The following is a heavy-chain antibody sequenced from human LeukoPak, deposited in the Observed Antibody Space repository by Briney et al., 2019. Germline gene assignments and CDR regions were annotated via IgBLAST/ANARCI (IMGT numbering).Heavy chain of an antibody. J-gene: IGHJ5*02. CDR1: GGSISSYY. Sequence: SETLSLTCTVSGGSISSYYWSWIRQPPGKGLEWIVYIYYSGSTNYNPSLKSRVTISVDTSKNQFSLKLSSVTAADTAVYYCARGGIAGYCSGGSCYSNWFDPWGQGTLVTVSS. CDR2: IYYSGST. V-gene: IGHV4-59*01. D-gene: IGHD2-15*01. CDR3: ARGGIAGYCSGGSCYSNWFDP.